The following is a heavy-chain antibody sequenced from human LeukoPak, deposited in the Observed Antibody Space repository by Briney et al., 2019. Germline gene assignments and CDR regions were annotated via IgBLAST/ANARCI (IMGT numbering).Heavy chain of an antibody. CDR1: GGSISGSSYY. Sequence: SETLSLTCTVSGGSISGSSYYWVWIRQPPGKGLEWIGNVYFSGSTYYNPSLMSRVTISVDTSKNQFSLKLSSVTAADTAIYYCARRRGSYHFDYWGQGTLVTVSS. CDR2: VYFSGST. V-gene: IGHV4-39*01. D-gene: IGHD1-26*01. J-gene: IGHJ4*02. CDR3: ARRRGSYHFDY.